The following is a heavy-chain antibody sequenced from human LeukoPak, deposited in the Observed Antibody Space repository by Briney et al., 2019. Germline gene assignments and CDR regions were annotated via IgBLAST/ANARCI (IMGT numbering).Heavy chain of an antibody. CDR1: GGSISSGGYY. D-gene: IGHD6-6*01. J-gene: IGHJ4*02. V-gene: IGHV4-61*08. CDR3: ARGGGYSSSSAYFDY. Sequence: SETLSLTCTVSGGSISSGGYYWSWIRQPPGKGLEGIGYIYYSGSTNYNPSLKSRVTISVDTSKNQFSLKLSSVTAADTAVYYCARGGGYSSSSAYFDYWGQGTLVTVSS. CDR2: IYYSGST.